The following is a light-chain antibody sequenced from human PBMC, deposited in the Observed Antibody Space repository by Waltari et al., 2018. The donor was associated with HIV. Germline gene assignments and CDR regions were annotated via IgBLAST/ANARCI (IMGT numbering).Light chain of an antibody. V-gene: IGLV3-25*03. CDR3: QSADSSGTYVV. Sequence: SYELTQPPSVSVSPGQTARITCSGDALPKQYAYWYQQKPGQAPVLVIDKDSERPSGIPERFSGSSSGTTVTLTISGGQAEDEADYYCQSADSSGTYVVFGGGTKLTVL. CDR2: KDS. J-gene: IGLJ2*01. CDR1: ALPKQY.